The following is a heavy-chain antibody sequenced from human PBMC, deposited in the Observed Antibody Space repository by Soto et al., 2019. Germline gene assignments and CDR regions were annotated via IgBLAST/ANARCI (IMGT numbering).Heavy chain of an antibody. Sequence: PSETLSLTCAVYGGSFSGYYWSWIRQPPGKGLEWIGEINHSGSTNYNPSLKSRVTISVDTSKNQFSLKLSSVTAADTAVYYCARATEYYYDSSGYNDYWGQGTLVTVS. J-gene: IGHJ4*02. D-gene: IGHD3-22*01. CDR3: ARATEYYYDSSGYNDY. V-gene: IGHV4-34*01. CDR1: GGSFSGYY. CDR2: INHSGST.